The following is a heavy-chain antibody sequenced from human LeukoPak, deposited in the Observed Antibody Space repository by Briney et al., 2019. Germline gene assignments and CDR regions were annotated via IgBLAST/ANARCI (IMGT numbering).Heavy chain of an antibody. V-gene: IGHV3-30-3*01. CDR1: GFTFSSYA. CDR3: ARIDSSSWSSDYYYGMDV. Sequence: GGSLRLSCAASGFTFSSYAMHWVRQAPGKGLEWVAVISYDGSNKYYADSVKGRFTISRDNAKNSLYLQMNSLRAEDTAVYYCARIDSSSWSSDYYYGMDVWGQGTTVTVSS. D-gene: IGHD6-13*01. CDR2: ISYDGSNK. J-gene: IGHJ6*02.